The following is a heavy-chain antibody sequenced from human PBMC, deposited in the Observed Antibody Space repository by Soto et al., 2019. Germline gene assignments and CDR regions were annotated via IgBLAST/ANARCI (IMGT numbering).Heavy chain of an antibody. J-gene: IGHJ6*02. CDR3: AKDMGTDGYNYYYGMDV. CDR1: GFTFDDYA. CDR2: ISWNSGSI. D-gene: IGHD5-12*01. V-gene: IGHV3-9*01. Sequence: GGSLRLSCAASGFTFDDYAMHWFRQAPGKGLEWVSGISWNSGSIGYADSVKGRFTISRDNAKNSLYLQMNSLRAEDTALYYCAKDMGTDGYNYYYGMDVWGQGTTVTVSS.